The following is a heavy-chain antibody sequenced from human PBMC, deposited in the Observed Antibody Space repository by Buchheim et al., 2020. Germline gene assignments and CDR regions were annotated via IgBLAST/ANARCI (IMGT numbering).Heavy chain of an antibody. CDR3: ARLSGDYYYTFGMDV. V-gene: IGHV3-30*03. Sequence: VQLLESGEGLVQPGGSLRLSCVASGFTFSSYWMHWVRQAPGKGLEWVALISYEGSNRYYADSVRGRFTISRDNSMNTLHLQMNSLRAEDTAVYYCARLSGDYYYTFGMDVWGHGTT. CDR1: GFTFSSYW. D-gene: IGHD1-26*01. CDR2: ISYEGSNR. J-gene: IGHJ6*02.